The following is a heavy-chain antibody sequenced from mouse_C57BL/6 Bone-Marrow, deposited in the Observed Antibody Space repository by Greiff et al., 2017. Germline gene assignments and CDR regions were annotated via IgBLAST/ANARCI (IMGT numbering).Heavy chain of an antibody. V-gene: IGHV2-9-1*01. CDR2: IWTGGGT. J-gene: IGHJ4*01. CDR3: ARKVSDLRREAMDY. D-gene: IGHD2-12*01. CDR1: GFSLTSYA. Sequence: VQVVESGPGLVAPSQSLSITCTVSGFSLTSYAISWVRQPPGKGLEWLGVIWTGGGTNYNSALKSRLSISKDNSKSQVFLKMNSLQTDDTARYYCARKVSDLRREAMDYWGQGTSVTVSS.